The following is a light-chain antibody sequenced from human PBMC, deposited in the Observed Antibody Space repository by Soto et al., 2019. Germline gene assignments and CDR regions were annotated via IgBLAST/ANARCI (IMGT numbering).Light chain of an antibody. CDR2: DVS. Sequence: QSVLTQPPSASGSPGQSVTISCAGTSSDVGGYDHVSWYQQHPGKAPKLMIYDVSKRPSGVPDRCSGSKSGNAASLTVSGLKTGDVAESYCSSFAGSNNVVFGGGTKVTVL. CDR3: SSFAGSNNVV. CDR1: SSDVGGYDH. V-gene: IGLV2-8*01. J-gene: IGLJ3*02.